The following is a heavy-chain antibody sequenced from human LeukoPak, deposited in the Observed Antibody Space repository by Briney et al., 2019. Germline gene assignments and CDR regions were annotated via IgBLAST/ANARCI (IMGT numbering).Heavy chain of an antibody. J-gene: IGHJ6*02. Sequence: GGSLRLSCAASGFTFSSYAMHWVRQAPGKGLEWVAVISYDGSNKYYADSVKGRFTISRDNSKNTLYLQVNSLRAEDTAVYYCARGGYSSSWYLAYYYYGMDVWGQGTTVTVSS. D-gene: IGHD6-13*01. V-gene: IGHV3-30-3*01. CDR3: ARGGYSSSWYLAYYYYGMDV. CDR1: GFTFSSYA. CDR2: ISYDGSNK.